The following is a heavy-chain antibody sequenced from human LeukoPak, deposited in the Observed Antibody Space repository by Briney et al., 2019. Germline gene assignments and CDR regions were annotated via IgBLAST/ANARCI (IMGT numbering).Heavy chain of an antibody. CDR2: ISGSGGST. D-gene: IGHD2-2*01. J-gene: IGHJ6*02. V-gene: IGHV3-23*01. CDR1: GFTFSSYA. Sequence: GGSLRLSCAASGFTFSSYAMSWVRQAPGKGLEWVSAISGSGGSTYYADSVKGRFTISRDNSKNTLYLQMNSLRAEDTAVYYGANGEVPAAIPYYYYGMDVWGQGTTVTVSS. CDR3: ANGEVPAAIPYYYYGMDV.